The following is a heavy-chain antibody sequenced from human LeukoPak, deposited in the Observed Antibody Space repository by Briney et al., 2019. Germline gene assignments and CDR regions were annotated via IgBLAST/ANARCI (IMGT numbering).Heavy chain of an antibody. CDR2: INHSGST. CDR3: ARGQYYDFWSDYYGRDAFDF. Sequence: SETLSLTCAVYGGSFSGYYWSWIRQPPGKGLEWIGEINHSGSTNYNPSLKSRVTISADTSKNQFSLKLSSVTAADTAVYYCARGQYYDFWSDYYGRDAFDFWGQGTMVTVSS. CDR1: GGSFSGYY. V-gene: IGHV4-34*01. J-gene: IGHJ3*01. D-gene: IGHD3-3*01.